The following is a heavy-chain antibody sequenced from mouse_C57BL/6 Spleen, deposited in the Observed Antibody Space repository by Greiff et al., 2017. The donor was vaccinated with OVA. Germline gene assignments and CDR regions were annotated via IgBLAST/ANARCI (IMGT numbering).Heavy chain of an antibody. CDR3: ARGDDGPLNY. CDR2: INPNNGGT. CDR1: GYTFTDYY. Sequence: VQLQQSGPELVKPGASVKISCKASGYTFTDYYMNWVKQSHGKSLEWIGDINPNNGGTSYNQKFKGKATLTVDKSSSTAYMELRSLTSEDSAVYYCARGDDGPLNYWGQGTTLTVSS. J-gene: IGHJ2*01. V-gene: IGHV1-26*01. D-gene: IGHD2-3*01.